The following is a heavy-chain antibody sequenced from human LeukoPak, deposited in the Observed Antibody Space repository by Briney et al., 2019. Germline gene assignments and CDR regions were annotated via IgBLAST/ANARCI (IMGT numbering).Heavy chain of an antibody. CDR2: FDPEDGET. Sequence: ASVEVSCKVSGYTLTELSMHWVRQAPGKGLEWMGGFDPEDGETIYAQKFQGRVTMTEDTSTDTAYTELSSLRSEDTAVYYCATGSGGSVWIDFDYWGQGTLVTVSS. J-gene: IGHJ4*02. CDR1: GYTLTELS. CDR3: ATGSGGSVWIDFDY. D-gene: IGHD3-10*01. V-gene: IGHV1-24*01.